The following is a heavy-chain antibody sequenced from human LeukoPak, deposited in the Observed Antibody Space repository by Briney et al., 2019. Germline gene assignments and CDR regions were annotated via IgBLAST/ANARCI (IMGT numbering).Heavy chain of an antibody. CDR1: GFTFSSYG. V-gene: IGHV3-30*18. CDR2: ISYDGSNK. Sequence: PGGSLRLSCAASGFTFSSYGMHWVRQAPGKGLECVAVISYDGSNKYYADSVKGRFTISRDNSKNTLYLQMNSLRAEDTAVYYCAKEAHYDILTGYSYYFDYWGQGTLVTVSS. D-gene: IGHD3-9*01. CDR3: AKEAHYDILTGYSYYFDY. J-gene: IGHJ4*02.